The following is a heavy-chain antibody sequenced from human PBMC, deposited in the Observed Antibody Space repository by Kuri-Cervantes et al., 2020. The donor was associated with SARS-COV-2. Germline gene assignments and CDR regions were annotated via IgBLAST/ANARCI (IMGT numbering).Heavy chain of an antibody. J-gene: IGHJ4*02. Sequence: GSLRLSCTVSGDSISSYYWSWIRQPAGKGLEWIWRIYISGSTNYNPSLESRVTMLIDTSRNQFSLRLSSVTAADTAVYYCAGGYTGWISNWGQGTLVTVSS. CDR2: IYISGST. CDR1: GDSISSYY. V-gene: IGHV4-4*07. CDR3: AGGYTGWISN. D-gene: IGHD2-2*03.